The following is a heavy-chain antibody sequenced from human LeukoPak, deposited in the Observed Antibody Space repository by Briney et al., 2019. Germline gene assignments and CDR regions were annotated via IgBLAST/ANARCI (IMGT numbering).Heavy chain of an antibody. V-gene: IGHV4-59*11. D-gene: IGHD2-2*01. CDR3: ARIQSSTSSFDY. J-gene: IGHJ4*02. CDR2: IYHSGTT. CDR1: GGSISSHY. Sequence: SETLSLTCTVSGGSISSHYWSWIRQPPGKRLEWIGYIYHSGTTTYNPSLESRVTISVDTPKNQFSLRLSSVTAADTAVYYCARIQSSTSSFDYWGQGTLVTVSS.